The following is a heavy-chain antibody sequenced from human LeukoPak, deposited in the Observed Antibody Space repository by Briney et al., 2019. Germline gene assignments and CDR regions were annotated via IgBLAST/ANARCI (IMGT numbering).Heavy chain of an antibody. D-gene: IGHD3-22*01. CDR2: ISGSGGST. CDR3: AKSAVLNYDSSGYYGLRYYYYYMDV. J-gene: IGHJ6*03. V-gene: IGHV3-23*01. CDR1: GFTFSSYV. Sequence: GGSLRLSCAASGFTFSSYVMSWVRQAPGKGLEWVSAISGSGGSTYYADSVKGRFTISRDNSKNTLYLQMNSLRAEDTAVYYCAKSAVLNYDSSGYYGLRYYYYYMDVWGKGTTVTVSS.